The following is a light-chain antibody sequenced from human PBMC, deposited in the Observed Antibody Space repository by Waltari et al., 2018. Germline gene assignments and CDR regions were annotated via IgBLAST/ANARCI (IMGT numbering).Light chain of an antibody. CDR3: CSYAGSSTLWV. Sequence: QSALTQPASVSGSPGQSITISCTGTSSDVGSYNLVSWYQQHPGKAPKLMIYEVSQRPSGGSKRVSGSKSGNTASLTISGLQAEDEADYYCCSYAGSSTLWVFGGGTKLTVL. V-gene: IGLV2-23*02. CDR2: EVS. J-gene: IGLJ3*02. CDR1: SSDVGSYNL.